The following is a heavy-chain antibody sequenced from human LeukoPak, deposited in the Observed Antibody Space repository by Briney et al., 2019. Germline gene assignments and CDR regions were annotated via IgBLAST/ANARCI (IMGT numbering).Heavy chain of an antibody. CDR1: GGTFSSYA. CDR3: ARDYGPNGFDY. Sequence: SVKVSCKASGGTFSSYAISWVRQTPGQGLEWMGRIIPILGIANYAQKFQGRVTITADKSTSTAYMELSSLRSEDTAVYYCARDYGPNGFDYWGQGTLVTVSS. V-gene: IGHV1-69*04. D-gene: IGHD4-17*01. CDR2: IIPILGIA. J-gene: IGHJ4*02.